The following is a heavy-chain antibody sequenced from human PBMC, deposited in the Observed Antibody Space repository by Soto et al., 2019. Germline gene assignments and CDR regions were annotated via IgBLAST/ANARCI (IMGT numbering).Heavy chain of an antibody. J-gene: IGHJ2*01. Sequence: SETLSLTCTVSGGSISSYYWSWIRQPPGKGLEWIGYIYYSGSTNYNPSLKSRVTISVDTSKDQFSLKLSSVTAADTAVYYCARTYYYDSSGPGDFDLWGRGTLVTVSS. CDR1: GGSISSYY. D-gene: IGHD3-22*01. CDR2: IYYSGST. CDR3: ARTYYYDSSGPGDFDL. V-gene: IGHV4-59*01.